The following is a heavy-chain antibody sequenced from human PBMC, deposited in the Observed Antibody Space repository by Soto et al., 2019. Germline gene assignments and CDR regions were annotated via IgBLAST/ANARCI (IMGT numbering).Heavy chain of an antibody. Sequence: PGGSLRLSCAASGFTFGSYWMHWVRQAPGKGLVWVSRINSDGSSTSYADSVKGRFTISRDNAKNTLYLQMNSLRAEDTAVYYCAREQQTYYYDMDVWGQGTTVTVSS. CDR2: INSDGSST. V-gene: IGHV3-74*01. CDR1: GFTFGSYW. D-gene: IGHD6-13*01. J-gene: IGHJ6*02. CDR3: AREQQTYYYDMDV.